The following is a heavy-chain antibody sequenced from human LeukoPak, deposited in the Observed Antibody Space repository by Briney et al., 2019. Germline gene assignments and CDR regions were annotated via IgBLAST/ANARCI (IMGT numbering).Heavy chain of an antibody. Sequence: SETLSLTCTVSGGYISSYYWSWFRQVPGKGLEWIGYIYYSGSTNYNPSLKSRVTISVDTSKNQFSLKVNSVTAADTAVYYCARGLAGYSGGDDAFDIWGQGTMVTVSS. CDR2: IYYSGST. D-gene: IGHD6-19*01. J-gene: IGHJ3*02. V-gene: IGHV4-59*01. CDR3: ARGLAGYSGGDDAFDI. CDR1: GGYISSYY.